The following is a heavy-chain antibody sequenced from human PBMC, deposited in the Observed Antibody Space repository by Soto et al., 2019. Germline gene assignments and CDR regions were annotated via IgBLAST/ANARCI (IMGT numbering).Heavy chain of an antibody. V-gene: IGHV3-21*01. J-gene: IGHJ6*03. D-gene: IGHD1-7*01. CDR2: ISSSSSYI. Sequence: GGSLRLSCAASGFTFSSYSMNWVRQAPGKGLEWVSSISSSSSYIYYADSVKGRFTISRDNAKNSLYLQMNSLRAEDTAVYYCASSGARGLTGTMGYYYYMDVWGKGTTVTVSS. CDR1: GFTFSSYS. CDR3: ASSGARGLTGTMGYYYYMDV.